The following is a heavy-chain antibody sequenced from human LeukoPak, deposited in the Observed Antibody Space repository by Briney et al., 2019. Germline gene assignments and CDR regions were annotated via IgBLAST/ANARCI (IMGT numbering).Heavy chain of an antibody. CDR1: GYTFTSYG. Sequence: RASVKVSCKASGYTFTSYGISWVRQAPGQGLEWMGWISAYNGSTNYAQKLQGRVTMTTDTSTSTAYMELRSLRSDDTAVYYCARVVDSGYDFPGWFDPWGQGTLVTVSS. CDR2: ISAYNGST. V-gene: IGHV1-18*01. J-gene: IGHJ5*02. CDR3: ARVVDSGYDFPGWFDP. D-gene: IGHD5-12*01.